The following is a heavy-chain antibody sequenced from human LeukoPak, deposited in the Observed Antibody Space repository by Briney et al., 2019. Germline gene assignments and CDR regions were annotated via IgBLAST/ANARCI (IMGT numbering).Heavy chain of an antibody. Sequence: SETLSLTCTVSGGSISSYYWSWIRQPPGKGLEWIGEINHSGSTNYNPSLKSRVTISVDTSKNQFSLKLSSVTAADTAVYYCARYLAGGSGPCYYYYYMDVWGKGTTVTVSS. V-gene: IGHV4-34*01. J-gene: IGHJ6*03. D-gene: IGHD3-10*01. CDR3: ARYLAGGSGPCYYYYYMDV. CDR2: INHSGST. CDR1: GGSISSYY.